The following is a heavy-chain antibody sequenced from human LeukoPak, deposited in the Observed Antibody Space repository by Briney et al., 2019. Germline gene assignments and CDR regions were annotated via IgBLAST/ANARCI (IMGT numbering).Heavy chain of an antibody. D-gene: IGHD3-16*02. CDR3: ARERYYDYVWGSYRYLPYFDY. CDR2: IKQDGSEK. CDR1: GFTFSSYW. V-gene: IGHV3-7*03. J-gene: IGHJ4*02. Sequence: GGSLRLSCAASGFTFSSYWMSWVRQAPGKGLEWVANIKQDGSEKYYVDSVKGRFTISRDNAKNSLYLQMNSLRAEDTALYYCARERYYDYVWGSYRYLPYFDYWGQGTLVTVSS.